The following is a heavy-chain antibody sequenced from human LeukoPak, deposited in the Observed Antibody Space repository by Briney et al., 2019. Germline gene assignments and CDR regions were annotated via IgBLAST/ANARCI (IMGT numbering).Heavy chain of an antibody. D-gene: IGHD6-13*01. V-gene: IGHV3-7*01. CDR1: GFTFSSYW. CDR3: ARDRYNIAAAGTFGSPDAFDI. Sequence: GGSLRLSCAASGFTFSSYWMSWVRQAPGKGLEWVANIKQDGSEKYYVDSVKGRFTISRDNSKNTLYLQMNSLRAEDTAVYYCARDRYNIAAAGTFGSPDAFDIWGQGTMVTVSS. CDR2: IKQDGSEK. J-gene: IGHJ3*02.